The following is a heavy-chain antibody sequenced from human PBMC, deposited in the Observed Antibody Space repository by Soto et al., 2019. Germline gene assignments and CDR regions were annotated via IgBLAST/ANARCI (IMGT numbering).Heavy chain of an antibody. CDR1: GGSVSGYY. CDR2: IYTSGST. J-gene: IGHJ4*02. CDR3: ARVIAPYYSDSSGWYFDS. Sequence: LSLTCTVSGGSVSGYYWSWVRQPAGKGLEWIGRIYTSGSTNYNPSLKSRVTMSLDSSKNQFSLGLNSVTAADTAVYYCARVIAPYYSDSSGWYFDSWGQGALVTVSS. D-gene: IGHD3-22*01. V-gene: IGHV4-4*07.